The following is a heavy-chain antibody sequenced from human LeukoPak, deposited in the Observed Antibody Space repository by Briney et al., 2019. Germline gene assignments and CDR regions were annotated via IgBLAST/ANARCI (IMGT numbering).Heavy chain of an antibody. CDR2: IYYSGST. V-gene: IGHV4-30-4*01. Sequence: SETLSLTCTVSGGSISSGDYYWSWIRQPPGKGLEWIGYIYYSGSTYYNPSLKSRVTISVDTSKNQFSLKLSSVTAADTAVYYCARGAYSGSYDRVAWFDPWGQGTLVTVSS. D-gene: IGHD1-26*01. J-gene: IGHJ5*02. CDR1: GGSISSGDYY. CDR3: ARGAYSGSYDRVAWFDP.